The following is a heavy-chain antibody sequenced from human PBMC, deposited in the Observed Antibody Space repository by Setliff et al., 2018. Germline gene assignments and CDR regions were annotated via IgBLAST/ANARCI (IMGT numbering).Heavy chain of an antibody. D-gene: IGHD5-18*01. CDR3: ARRTAMVTPFDY. J-gene: IGHJ4*02. Sequence: PGESLKISCQGSGFRFTSHWIGWVRQMPGKGLEWMGLIWPGDSDTKYSPSFQGRVTISADKSINTAYLEWSSLQASDTAMYYCARRTAMVTPFDYWGQGTLVTVSS. CDR2: IWPGDSDT. V-gene: IGHV5-51*01. CDR1: GFRFTSHW.